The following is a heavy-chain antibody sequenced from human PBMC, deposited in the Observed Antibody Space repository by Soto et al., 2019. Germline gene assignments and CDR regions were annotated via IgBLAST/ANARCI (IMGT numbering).Heavy chain of an antibody. Sequence: QVQLQESGPGLVKPSETLSLTCTVSGDSISRYYWSWIRLSPGKGLEWIGYIYYSGETNYNPSVXSXGXIXXYRTKSQFSLKLRSVTAADTVVSYCGRDQGGEVLKGSGMDVWGQGTTVNVSS. J-gene: IGHJ6*02. CDR1: GDSISRYY. D-gene: IGHD3-10*01. CDR2: IYYSGET. V-gene: IGHV4-59*01. CDR3: GRDQGGEVLKGSGMDV.